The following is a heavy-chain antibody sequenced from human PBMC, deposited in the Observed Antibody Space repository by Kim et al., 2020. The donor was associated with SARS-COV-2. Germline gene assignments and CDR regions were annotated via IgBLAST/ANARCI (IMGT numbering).Heavy chain of an antibody. Sequence: ADSVKGRFTISRDNAKNSLYLQMNSLRAEDTAVYYCASEGDANWIGWFDPWGQGTLVTVSS. CDR3: ASEGDANWIGWFDP. D-gene: IGHD3-3*01. V-gene: IGHV3-21*01. J-gene: IGHJ5*02.